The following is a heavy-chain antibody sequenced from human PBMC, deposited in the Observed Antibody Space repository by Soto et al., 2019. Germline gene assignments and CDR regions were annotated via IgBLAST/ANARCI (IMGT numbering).Heavy chain of an antibody. J-gene: IGHJ6*04. CDR1: GFTFSNAW. V-gene: IGHV3-15*01. D-gene: IGHD6-13*01. CDR2: IKSKTDGGTT. Sequence: PGGSLRLSCAASGFTFSNAWMSWVRQAPGKGLEWVGRIKSKTDGGTTDYAAPVKGRFTISRDDSKNTLYLQMNSLKTEDTAVYYSTTDPLDSSPRGYYYYGMDVRGEGTTVTVSS. CDR3: TTDPLDSSPRGYYYYGMDV.